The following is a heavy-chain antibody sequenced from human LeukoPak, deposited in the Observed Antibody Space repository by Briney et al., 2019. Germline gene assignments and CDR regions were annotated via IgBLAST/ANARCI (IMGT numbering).Heavy chain of an antibody. J-gene: IGHJ4*02. CDR1: GFTFSSYW. D-gene: IGHD3-22*01. CDR3: VRDISGYYFDY. Sequence: PGGSLRLSCAASGFTFSSYWMHWVRQPPGKGLVWVSRMNSDGSSTNYADSVKGRFTISRDNAKNSLYLQMNSLRAEDTALYYCVRDISGYYFDYWGQGTLVTVSS. V-gene: IGHV3-74*01. CDR2: MNSDGSST.